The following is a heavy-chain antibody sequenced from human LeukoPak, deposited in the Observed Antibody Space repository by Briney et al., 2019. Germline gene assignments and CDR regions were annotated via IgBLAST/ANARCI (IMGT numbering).Heavy chain of an antibody. J-gene: IGHJ4*02. V-gene: IGHV3-30*02. CDR1: GFTFGDYA. Sequence: AGGSLRLSCTASGFTFGDYAMSWVRQAPGKGLEWVAFIRYDGSNKYYADSVKGRFTISRDNSKNTLYLQMNSLRAEDTAVYYCARRSSSSWFFDYWGQGTLVTVSS. CDR2: IRYDGSNK. D-gene: IGHD6-13*01. CDR3: ARRSSSSWFFDY.